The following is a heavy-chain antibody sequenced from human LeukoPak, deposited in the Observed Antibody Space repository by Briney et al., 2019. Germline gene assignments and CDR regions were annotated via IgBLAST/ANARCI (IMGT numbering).Heavy chain of an antibody. Sequence: GGSLRLSCAASGFSFSSHGMSWVRQAPGKGLEWVSGIIGGAGSTYYADSVKGRFTISGDNSKNTLFLQMNSLRAEDTAVYYCAELGITMIGGVWGKGTTVTISS. CDR1: GFSFSSHG. D-gene: IGHD3-10*02. CDR2: IIGGAGST. CDR3: AELGITMIGGV. J-gene: IGHJ6*04. V-gene: IGHV3-23*01.